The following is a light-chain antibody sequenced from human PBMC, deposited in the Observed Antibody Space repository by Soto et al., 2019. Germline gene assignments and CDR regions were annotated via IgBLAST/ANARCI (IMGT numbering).Light chain of an antibody. CDR3: CSFAARYSLYV. Sequence: QSVLTQPRSVSGSPGQSVTISCTGTSSDVGGYNYVSWYQQHPGKAPKVMIFDVSKRPSGVPDRFSGSKSGNTASLAISGLQTEDEADYYCCSFAARYSLYVFGTGTKLTVL. J-gene: IGLJ1*01. V-gene: IGLV2-11*01. CDR2: DVS. CDR1: SSDVGGYNY.